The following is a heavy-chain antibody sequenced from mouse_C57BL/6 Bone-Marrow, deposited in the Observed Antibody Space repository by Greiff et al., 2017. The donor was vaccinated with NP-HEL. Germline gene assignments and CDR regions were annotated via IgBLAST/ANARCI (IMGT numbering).Heavy chain of an antibody. CDR1: GFSLSTFGMG. V-gene: IGHV8-8*01. Sequence: QVTLKVCGPGILQPSQTLSLSCSFSGFSLSTFGMGVGRIRQPSGKGLEWPVHIGWDDDKYYNPALKRRLIISKDTSKNQVFLKSANVDTADTATYYCAGCDWVYAMGYWGQGASVTVSS. CDR3: AGCDWVYAMGY. CDR2: IGWDDDK. J-gene: IGHJ4*01. D-gene: IGHD2-13*01.